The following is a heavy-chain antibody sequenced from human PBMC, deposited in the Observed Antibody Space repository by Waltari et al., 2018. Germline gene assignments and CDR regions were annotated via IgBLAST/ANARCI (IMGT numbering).Heavy chain of an antibody. CDR3: ARQTGIAARPFAFDI. J-gene: IGHJ3*02. CDR2: IYYSGST. D-gene: IGHD6-6*01. V-gene: IGHV4-59*08. Sequence: QVQLQESGPGLVKPSETLSLTCTVSGGSISSYYWSWIRQPPGKGLEWIGYIYYSGSTNYNPSLKSRVTISVDTSKNQFSLKLSSVTAADTAVYYCARQTGIAARPFAFDIWGQGTMVTVSS. CDR1: GGSISSYY.